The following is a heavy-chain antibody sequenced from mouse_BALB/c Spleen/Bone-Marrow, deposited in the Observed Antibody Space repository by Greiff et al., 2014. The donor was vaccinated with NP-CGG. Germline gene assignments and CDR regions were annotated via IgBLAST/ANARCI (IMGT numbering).Heavy chain of an antibody. CDR1: GFTFSSFG. V-gene: IGHV5-17*02. J-gene: IGHJ2*01. CDR2: ISSGSSNI. D-gene: IGHD4-1*01. Sequence: VQLKESGGGLVQPGGSRKLSCAASGFTFSSFGMHWVRRAPEKGLEWVAYISSGSSNIYYADTVKGRFTISRDNPKNTLFLQMTSLRSEDTAMYYCTRGGNWDDFDYWGQGTTLTVSS. CDR3: TRGGNWDDFDY.